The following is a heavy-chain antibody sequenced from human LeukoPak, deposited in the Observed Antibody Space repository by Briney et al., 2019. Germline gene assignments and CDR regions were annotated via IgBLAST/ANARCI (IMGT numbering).Heavy chain of an antibody. D-gene: IGHD2-15*01. V-gene: IGHV4-59*01. Sequence: NPSQTLSLTCTVSRGSISSYYWSWIRQPPGKGLEWIGYIYYSGSTNYNASLTNRVTISVDTSKNQFSLKLSSVTAADTAVYYCAREVGYCSGGSCYSYFDYWGQGTLVTVSS. J-gene: IGHJ4*02. CDR1: RGSISSYY. CDR2: IYYSGST. CDR3: AREVGYCSGGSCYSYFDY.